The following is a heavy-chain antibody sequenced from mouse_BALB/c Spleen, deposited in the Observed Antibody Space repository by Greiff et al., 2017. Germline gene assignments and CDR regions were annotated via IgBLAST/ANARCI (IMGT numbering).Heavy chain of an antibody. D-gene: IGHD1-1*01. V-gene: IGHV3-2*02. J-gene: IGHJ2*01. CDR2: ISYSGST. Sequence: VQLQQSGPGLVKPSQSLSLTCTVTGYSITSDYAWNWIRQFPGNKLEWMGYISYSGSTSYNPSLKSRISITRDTSKNQFFLQLNSVTTEDTATYYGAITTVVPCYFDYWGQGTTLTVSS. CDR3: AITTVVPCYFDY. CDR1: GYSITSDYA.